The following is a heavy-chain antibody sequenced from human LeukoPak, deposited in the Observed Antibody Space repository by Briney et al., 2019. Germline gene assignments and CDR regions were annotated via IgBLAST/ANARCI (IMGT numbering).Heavy chain of an antibody. CDR3: ARRSTVTPGRAFDI. CDR2: IHYSGIT. J-gene: IGHJ3*02. D-gene: IGHD4-17*01. CDR1: GGSITSSGYY. V-gene: IGHV4-39*01. Sequence: SETLSLTCTVSGGSITSSGYYWGWIRQPPGKGLEWIASIHYSGITYYNPSLKSRVTISVDTSKNQFSLKLSSVTAADTAVYYCARRSTVTPGRAFDIWGQGTMVTVSS.